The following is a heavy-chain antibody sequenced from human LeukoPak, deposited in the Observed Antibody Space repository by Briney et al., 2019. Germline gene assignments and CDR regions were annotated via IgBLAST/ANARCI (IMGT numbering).Heavy chain of an antibody. CDR3: ASQVDIAVAGAFPN. CDR1: GYAFTGYY. V-gene: IGHV1-2*02. CDR2: INPNSGGT. D-gene: IGHD6-19*01. J-gene: IGHJ4*02. Sequence: GASVKVSCKASGYAFTGYYMHWVRQAPGQGLEWMGWINPNSGGTNYAQKFQGRVTMTRDTSISTAYMELSRLRSDDTAVYYCASQVDIAVAGAFPNWGQGTLVTVSS.